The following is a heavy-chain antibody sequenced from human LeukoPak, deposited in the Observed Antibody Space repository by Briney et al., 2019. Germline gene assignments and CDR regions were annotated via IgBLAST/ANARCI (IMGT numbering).Heavy chain of an antibody. CDR1: GFTFSSYA. Sequence: GGSLRLSCAASGFTFSSYAMSWVRQAPGKGLEWVSGINWNGGSTGYADSVKGRFTISRDNAKNSLYLQMNSLRAEDTALYYCARPSYYDFWSGYYYFDYWGQGTLVTVSS. D-gene: IGHD3-3*01. CDR2: INWNGGST. V-gene: IGHV3-20*04. J-gene: IGHJ4*02. CDR3: ARPSYYDFWSGYYYFDY.